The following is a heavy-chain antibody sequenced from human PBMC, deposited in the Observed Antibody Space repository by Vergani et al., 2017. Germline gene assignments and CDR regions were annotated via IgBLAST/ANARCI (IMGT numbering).Heavy chain of an antibody. D-gene: IGHD2-8*01. CDR3: ARGLWDCTHIRCSPPSY. V-gene: IGHV3-21*02. Sequence: EVQLVESGGGLVKPGGSLRLSCAASGFSFSSYSMNWVRQAPGKGLERVASISGSSSYVFYRDSVEGRFTITRDNAKKSVYLKMNSLRAEDTAMYFCARGLWDCTHIRCSPPSYWGQGTQVTVSS. CDR1: GFSFSSYS. CDR2: ISGSSSYV. J-gene: IGHJ4*02.